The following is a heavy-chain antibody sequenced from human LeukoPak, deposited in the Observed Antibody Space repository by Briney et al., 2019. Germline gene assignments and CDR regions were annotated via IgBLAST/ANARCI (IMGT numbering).Heavy chain of an antibody. CDR3: AKDLNYGDYGSASFDY. CDR2: ISSSGSTI. J-gene: IGHJ4*02. D-gene: IGHD4-17*01. Sequence: PGGSLRLSCAASGFTFSDYYMSWIRQAPGKGLEWVSYISSSGSTIYYADSVKGRFTISRDNAKNSLYLQMNSLRAEDTALYYCAKDLNYGDYGSASFDYWGQGTLVTVSS. V-gene: IGHV3-11*01. CDR1: GFTFSDYY.